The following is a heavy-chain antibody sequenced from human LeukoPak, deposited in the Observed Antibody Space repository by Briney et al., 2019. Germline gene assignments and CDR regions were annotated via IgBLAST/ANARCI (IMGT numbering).Heavy chain of an antibody. CDR2: INHSEST. CDR1: GGSFSGYY. V-gene: IGHV4-34*01. D-gene: IGHD3-9*01. J-gene: IGHJ4*02. Sequence: SETLSLTCAVYGGSFSGYYWSWIRQPPGKGLEWIGEINHSESTNYNPSLKSRVTISVDTSKNQFSLKLSSVTAADTAVYYCARVRYSDVLTGYYGDGYFDYWGQGTLVTVSS. CDR3: ARVRYSDVLTGYYGDGYFDY.